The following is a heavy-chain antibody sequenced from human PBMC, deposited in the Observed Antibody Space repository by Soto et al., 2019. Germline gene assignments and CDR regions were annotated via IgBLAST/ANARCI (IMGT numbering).Heavy chain of an antibody. CDR1: GFTFGTTD. J-gene: IGHJ5*02. V-gene: IGHV3-23*01. CDR2: IDGSGGIT. D-gene: IGHD3-10*01. CDR3: VKNSGWFNT. Sequence: PEESLRLSCAASGFTFGTTDMSWVRQAPGEGLQWVSTIDGSGGITYYADSVKGRFTISRDNSRNTVYLQMNSLRGDDTALYYCVKNSGWFNTWGQGALVTVSS.